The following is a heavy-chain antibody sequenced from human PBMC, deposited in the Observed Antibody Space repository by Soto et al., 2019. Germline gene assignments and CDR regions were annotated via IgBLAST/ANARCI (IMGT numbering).Heavy chain of an antibody. V-gene: IGHV5-10-1*01. D-gene: IGHD3-9*01. Sequence: PGESLKISCKGSGYSFTSYWIGWVRQMPGKGLEWMGRIDPSDSYTNYSPSFQGHVTISADKPISTAYLQWSSLKASDTAMYYCARSREYYDILTGYYKVPEYYFDYWGQGTLVTVSS. CDR1: GYSFTSYW. J-gene: IGHJ4*02. CDR3: ARSREYYDILTGYYKVPEYYFDY. CDR2: IDPSDSYT.